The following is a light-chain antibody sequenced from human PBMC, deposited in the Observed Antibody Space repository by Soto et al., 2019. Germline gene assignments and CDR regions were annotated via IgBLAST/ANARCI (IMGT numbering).Light chain of an antibody. J-gene: IGKJ3*01. CDR2: GAS. V-gene: IGKV3-20*01. Sequence: EIVLTQSPGTLSLSPGERATLSCRASQSVSSSYLAWYQQKPGQAPRRLIYGASSRATGIPDRFSGSGSGTDVTLTISRLEPEDFAVDYCQQYGSSPPVFTFGPGTKVDIK. CDR3: QQYGSSPPVFT. CDR1: QSVSSSY.